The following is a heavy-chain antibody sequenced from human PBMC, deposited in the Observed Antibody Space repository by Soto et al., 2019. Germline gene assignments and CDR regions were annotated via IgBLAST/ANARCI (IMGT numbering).Heavy chain of an antibody. CDR2: ISGSGGST. CDR3: AQIAARRLRFDY. Sequence: GGSLRLSYAASGFTFSSYAMSWFRQAPGKGLEWVSAISGSGGSTYYADSVKGRFTISRDNSKNTLYLQMNSLRAEDTAVYYCAQIAARRLRFDYWGQGTLVTVSS. V-gene: IGHV3-23*01. J-gene: IGHJ4*02. CDR1: GFTFSSYA. D-gene: IGHD6-6*01.